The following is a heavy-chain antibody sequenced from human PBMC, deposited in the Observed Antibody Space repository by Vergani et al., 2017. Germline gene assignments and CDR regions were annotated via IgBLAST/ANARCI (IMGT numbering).Heavy chain of an antibody. Sequence: EVQLAESGGGLVQPGGSLRLSCAASGFTFSSYSMNWVRQAPGKGLEWVSYISSSSSTIYYADSVKGRFTISRDNAKNSLYLQMNSLRAEDTAVYYCAKDLYEYQLLAPYNWFDPWGQGTLVTVSS. CDR2: ISSSSSTI. J-gene: IGHJ5*02. D-gene: IGHD2-2*01. CDR1: GFTFSSYS. CDR3: AKDLYEYQLLAPYNWFDP. V-gene: IGHV3-48*01.